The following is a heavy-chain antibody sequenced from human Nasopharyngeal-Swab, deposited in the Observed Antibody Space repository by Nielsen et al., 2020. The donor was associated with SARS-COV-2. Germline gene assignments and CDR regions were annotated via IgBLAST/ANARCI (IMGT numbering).Heavy chain of an antibody. J-gene: IGHJ6*02. CDR2: VSHGGGT. CDR1: GGSFSGHQ. D-gene: IGHD3-3*01. V-gene: IGHV4-34*01. CDR3: ARDRATYYDFWSGYYHYGMDV. Sequence: SETLSLTCAVYGGSFSGHQWSWVRRPPGKGLEWIGEVSHGGGTNYNPSLKSRVTMSVDTSKNQFSLKLSSVTAADTAVYYCARDRATYYDFWSGYYHYGMDVWGQGTTVTASS.